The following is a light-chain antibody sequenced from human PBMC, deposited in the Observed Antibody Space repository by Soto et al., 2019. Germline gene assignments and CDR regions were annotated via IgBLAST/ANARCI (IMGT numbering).Light chain of an antibody. Sequence: QLVVTQPPSASASLGASVKLTCTLNSGHSSYAIAWHQQHPEKGPRYLMKLNSDGSHTKGDGIPDRFSGSSSGAERYLTISSLQSEDEADYYCQTWGTDSVVFGGGTKLTVL. CDR2: LNSDGSH. CDR3: QTWGTDSVV. CDR1: SGHSSYA. V-gene: IGLV4-69*02. J-gene: IGLJ2*01.